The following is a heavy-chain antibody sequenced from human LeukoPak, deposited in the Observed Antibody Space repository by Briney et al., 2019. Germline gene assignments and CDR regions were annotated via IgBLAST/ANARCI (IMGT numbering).Heavy chain of an antibody. CDR3: ARLHYDTSGYYYFDS. V-gene: IGHV4-59*01. Sequence: SETLSLTCTVSGGSISSDYWSWIRLPPGKGLEWIGYIYYSGSTTYNPSLKSRVTISVDTSKNQFSLRLSSMTAADTAVCYCARLHYDTSGYYYFDSWGQGPLVTVSS. CDR2: IYYSGST. D-gene: IGHD3-22*01. J-gene: IGHJ4*02. CDR1: GGSISSDY.